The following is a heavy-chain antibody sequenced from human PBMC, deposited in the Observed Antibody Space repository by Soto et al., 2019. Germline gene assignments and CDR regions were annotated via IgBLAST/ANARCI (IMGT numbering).Heavy chain of an antibody. D-gene: IGHD5-18*01. V-gene: IGHV5-51*01. CDR2: IYPGDSDT. CDR3: ARHGYSYGFYYYYGMDV. J-gene: IGHJ6*02. CDR1: GYSFTSYW. Sequence: ESLKISCKGSGYSFTSYWIGWVRQMPWKVLEWMGIIYPGDSDTRYSPSFQGQVTISADKSISTAYLQWSSLKASDTAMYYCARHGYSYGFYYYYGMDVWGQGTTVTSP.